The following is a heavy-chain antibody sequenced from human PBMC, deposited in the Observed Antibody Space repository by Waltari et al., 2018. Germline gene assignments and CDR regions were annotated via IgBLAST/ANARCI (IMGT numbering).Heavy chain of an antibody. CDR2: IRYDGSNK. J-gene: IGHJ4*02. Sequence: QVQLVESGGGVVQPGGSLRLSCAASGFTFSSYGMHWVPQAPGKGLVWVAFIRYDGSNKYYADSVKGRFTISRDNSKNTLYLQMNSLRAEETAVYYCAKADDAALGYVDYWGQGTLVTVSS. V-gene: IGHV3-30*02. CDR3: AKADDAALGYVDY. CDR1: GFTFSSYG. D-gene: IGHD3-16*01.